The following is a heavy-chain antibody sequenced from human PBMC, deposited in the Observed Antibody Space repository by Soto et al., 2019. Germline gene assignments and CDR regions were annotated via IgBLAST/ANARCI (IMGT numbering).Heavy chain of an antibody. CDR2: IDPSDSYT. V-gene: IGHV5-10-1*01. CDR3: ARHGGWYYFCGMDV. CDR1: GYSFTSYW. D-gene: IGHD2-8*01. Sequence: GESLKISCKGSGYSFTSYWISWVRQMPGKGLEWMGRIDPSDSYTNYSPSFQGHVPISADKFISTAYLQWCCLKASDTGMYYCARHGGWYYFCGMDVSGQGTTVTV. J-gene: IGHJ6*02.